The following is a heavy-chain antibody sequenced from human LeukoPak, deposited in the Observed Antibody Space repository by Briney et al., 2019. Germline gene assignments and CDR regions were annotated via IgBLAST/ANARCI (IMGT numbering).Heavy chain of an antibody. V-gene: IGHV4-59*01. D-gene: IGHD6-6*01. CDR3: ARSIAARHDYYYYMDV. Sequence: PSETLSLTCTVSGGSISSYYWSWIRQPAGKGLEWIGYIYYSGSTNYNPSLKSRVTISVDASKNQFSLKLSSVTAADTAVYYCARSIAARHDYYYYMDVWGKGTTVTVSS. J-gene: IGHJ6*03. CDR2: IYYSGST. CDR1: GGSISSYY.